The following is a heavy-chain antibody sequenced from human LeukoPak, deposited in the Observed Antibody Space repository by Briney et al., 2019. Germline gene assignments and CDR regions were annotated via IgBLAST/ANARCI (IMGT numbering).Heavy chain of an antibody. CDR3: ARDYPSPDY. CDR1: GFIFSNYG. Sequence: PGGSLRLSCAAPGFIFSNYGMHWVRQAPGKGLEWVALIWYDGSNKYYADSVKGRFSISRDNSRNTLYLQMNSLGAEDTALYYCARDYPSPDYWGQGTLVTVSS. CDR2: IWYDGSNK. J-gene: IGHJ4*02. V-gene: IGHV3-33*01.